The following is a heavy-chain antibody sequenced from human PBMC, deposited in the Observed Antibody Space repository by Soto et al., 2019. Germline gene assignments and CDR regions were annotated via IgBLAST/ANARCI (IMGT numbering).Heavy chain of an antibody. V-gene: IGHV3-23*01. D-gene: IGHD2-15*01. CDR1: GFTFSSYA. J-gene: IGHJ4*02. CDR3: AKGWWWELPYLYFDY. Sequence: GGSLRLSCAASGFTFSSYAMSWVRQAPGKGLEWVSAISGSGGGTYYADSVKGRFTISRDNSKNTLYLQMNSLRAEDTAVYYCAKGWWWELPYLYFDYWGQGTLVTVSS. CDR2: ISGSGGGT.